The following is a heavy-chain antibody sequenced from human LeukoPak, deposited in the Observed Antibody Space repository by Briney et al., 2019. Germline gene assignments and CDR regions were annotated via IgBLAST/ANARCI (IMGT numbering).Heavy chain of an antibody. V-gene: IGHV4-4*07. J-gene: IGHJ4*02. CDR2: VDTRGTT. CDR3: ARGLYDSSGYYPPFDY. CDR1: GGSIRSYY. D-gene: IGHD3-22*01. Sequence: SETLSLTCTVSGGSIRSYYWSWIRQPAGEGLEWIGRVDTRGTTNYNPSLKGRVSMSVDTSKDKFSLKMSSVTAADTAVYYCARGLYDSSGYYPPFDYWGQGTLVTVSS.